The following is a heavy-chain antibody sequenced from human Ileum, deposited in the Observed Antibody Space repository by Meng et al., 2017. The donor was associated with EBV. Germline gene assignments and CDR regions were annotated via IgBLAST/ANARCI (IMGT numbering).Heavy chain of an antibody. Sequence: VRRQASGPGWGKPSGTLSLTCVVSGDSISSNRWWGWVRQPPTKGPEWIGEIFHVGTGNYNPSLKSRVTISMDTSKNQISLGLTSVTAADTAVYYCAARVGGSYSGFDLWGQGTLVTVSS. CDR1: GDSISSNRW. CDR3: AARVGGSYSGFDL. CDR2: IFHVGTG. D-gene: IGHD1-26*01. V-gene: IGHV4-4*02. J-gene: IGHJ4*02.